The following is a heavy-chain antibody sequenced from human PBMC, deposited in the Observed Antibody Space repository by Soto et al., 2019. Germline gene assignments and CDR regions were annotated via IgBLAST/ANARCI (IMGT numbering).Heavy chain of an antibody. D-gene: IGHD2-2*01. Sequence: QVQLQESGPGLMKPSETLSLTCTVSGGSVSSGYYYWSWIRQPPGKGLEWIGYIDYSGSTTYNPSLKSRVTISVDTSRNQFSLKLSSVTAADTAVYYCARVVQKDGGILSNYYHGMDVWGQGTTVTVSS. J-gene: IGHJ6*02. CDR3: ARVVQKDGGILSNYYHGMDV. CDR2: IDYSGST. V-gene: IGHV4-61*01. CDR1: GGSVSSGYYY.